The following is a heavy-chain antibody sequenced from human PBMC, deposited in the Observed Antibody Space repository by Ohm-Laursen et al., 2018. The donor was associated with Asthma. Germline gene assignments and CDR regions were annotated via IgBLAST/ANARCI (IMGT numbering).Heavy chain of an antibody. CDR2: IYSGGTT. CDR3: AKARVEPNEGYYFDY. CDR1: GFTVGSDY. J-gene: IGHJ4*02. D-gene: IGHD1-1*01. Sequence: SLRLSCAASGFTVGSDYMTWVRQAPGKGLEWVSAIYSGGTTYYADSVKGRFTISRDNSKNTLYLQMSSLRAEDTAVYYCAKARVEPNEGYYFDYWGQGTLVTVSS. V-gene: IGHV3-53*01.